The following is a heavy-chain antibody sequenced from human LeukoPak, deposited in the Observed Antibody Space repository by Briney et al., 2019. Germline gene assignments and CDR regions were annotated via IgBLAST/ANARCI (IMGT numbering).Heavy chain of an antibody. Sequence: GGSLRLSCAASGFTFSTYGMSWVRQAPGKGLEWVSYISSSGSTIYYADSVKGRFTISRDNAKNSLYLQMNSLRAEDTAVYYCARGSISSSWYVGHYYYYYMDVWGKGTTVTVSS. CDR2: ISSSGSTI. D-gene: IGHD6-13*01. V-gene: IGHV3-48*04. CDR1: GFTFSTYG. J-gene: IGHJ6*03. CDR3: ARGSISSSWYVGHYYYYYMDV.